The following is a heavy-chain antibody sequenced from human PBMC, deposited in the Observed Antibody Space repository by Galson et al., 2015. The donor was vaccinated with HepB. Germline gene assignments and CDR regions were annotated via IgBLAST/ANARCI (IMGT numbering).Heavy chain of an antibody. CDR3: ARCGDYAQDAFDY. D-gene: IGHD2-21*02. J-gene: IGHJ4*02. CDR1: GFTFSDYY. CDR2: ISSSSSYT. V-gene: IGHV3-11*06. Sequence: SLRLSCAASGFTFSDYYMSWIRQAPGKGLEWVSYISSSSSYTSYADSVKGRFTISRDNAKNSLYLQMNSLRAEDTAVYYCARCGDYAQDAFDYWGQGTLVTVSS.